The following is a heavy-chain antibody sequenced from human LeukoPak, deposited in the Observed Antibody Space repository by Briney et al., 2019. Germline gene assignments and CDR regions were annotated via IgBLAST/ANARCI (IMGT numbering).Heavy chain of an antibody. CDR2: IWYDGSNK. Sequence: PGGSLRLSCAASGFTFSSYGMHWVRQAPGKGLEWVAVIWYDGSNKYYADSVKGRFTISRDNSKNTLYLQMNSLRAEDTAVYYCARDSDEYSSPYYFDYWGQGTLVTDSS. J-gene: IGHJ4*02. V-gene: IGHV3-33*01. CDR3: ARDSDEYSSPYYFDY. D-gene: IGHD6-6*01. CDR1: GFTFSSYG.